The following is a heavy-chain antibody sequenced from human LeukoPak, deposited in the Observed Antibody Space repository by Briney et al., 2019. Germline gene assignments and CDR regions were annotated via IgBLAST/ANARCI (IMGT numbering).Heavy chain of an antibody. CDR1: GGSISSYY. D-gene: IGHD6-13*01. Sequence: SETLSLTCTVSGGSISSYYWSWIRQPPGKGLEWIGYIYCSGSTNYNPSLKSRVTISVDTSKNQFSLKLSSVTAADTAVYYCARGGSSSWYPNYWGQGTLVTVSS. V-gene: IGHV4-59*01. J-gene: IGHJ4*02. CDR3: ARGGSSSWYPNY. CDR2: IYCSGST.